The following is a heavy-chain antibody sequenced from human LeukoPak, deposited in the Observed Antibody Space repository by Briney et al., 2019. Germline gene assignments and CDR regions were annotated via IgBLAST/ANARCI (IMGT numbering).Heavy chain of an antibody. D-gene: IGHD6-19*01. CDR2: IYYSGST. CDR1: GGSISSGGYY. Sequence: SETLSLTCTVSGGSISSGGYYWGWIRQPPGKGLEWIGSIYYSGSTYYNPSLKSRVTMSVDTSKNQFSLKLTSVTAADAAVYYCARQYSSGWPWSDPWGQGTLVTVSS. CDR3: ARQYSSGWPWSDP. V-gene: IGHV4-39*01. J-gene: IGHJ5*02.